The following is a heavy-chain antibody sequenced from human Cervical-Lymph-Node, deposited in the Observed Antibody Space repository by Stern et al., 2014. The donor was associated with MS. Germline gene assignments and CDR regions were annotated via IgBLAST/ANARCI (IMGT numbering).Heavy chain of an antibody. V-gene: IGHV1-18*01. CDR2: ISADNGDT. Sequence: QVQLGQSGAEVKKPGASVKVSCKASGYFFTSYGISWVRQAPGQGLEGMGWISADNGDTNYAQNVRGRVTMTTDTSTNTAYMELSSLRSDDTALYYCARDSLIRTFGVEEGMDVWGQGTTVTVSS. CDR3: ARDSLIRTFGVEEGMDV. D-gene: IGHD3-3*01. CDR1: GYFFTSYG. J-gene: IGHJ6*02.